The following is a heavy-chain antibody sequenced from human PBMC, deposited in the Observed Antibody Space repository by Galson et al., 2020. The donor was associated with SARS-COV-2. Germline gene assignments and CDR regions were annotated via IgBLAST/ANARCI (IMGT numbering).Heavy chain of an antibody. Sequence: GESLKISCAASGFTFSSYAMSWVRQAPGKGLEWVSAISGSGGSTYYADSVKGRFTISRDNSKNTLYLQMNSLRAEDTAVYYCAKVKPYSSGWNEYYFDYWGQGTLVTVSS. D-gene: IGHD6-19*01. CDR1: GFTFSSYA. CDR2: ISGSGGST. V-gene: IGHV3-23*01. CDR3: AKVKPYSSGWNEYYFDY. J-gene: IGHJ4*02.